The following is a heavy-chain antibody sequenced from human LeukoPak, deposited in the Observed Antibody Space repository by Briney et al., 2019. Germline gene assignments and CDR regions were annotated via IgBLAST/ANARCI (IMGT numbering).Heavy chain of an antibody. CDR2: INPNSGGT. V-gene: IGHV1-2*02. CDR1: GYTFTGYY. D-gene: IGHD6-19*01. Sequence: ASVKVSCKASGYTFTGYYMHWVRQAPGQGLEWMGWINPNSGGTNYAQKFQGRVTMTRDTSISTAYMELSRLRSDDTAVYYCARDLDVLGGGWYSPFDYWGQGTLVTVSS. CDR3: ARDLDVLGGGWYSPFDY. J-gene: IGHJ4*02.